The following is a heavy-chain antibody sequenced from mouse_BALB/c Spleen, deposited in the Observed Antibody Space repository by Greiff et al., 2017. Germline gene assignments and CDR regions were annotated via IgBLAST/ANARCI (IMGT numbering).Heavy chain of an antibody. V-gene: IGHV1-4*02. J-gene: IGHJ2*01. D-gene: IGHD2-3*01. CDR1: GYTFTSYT. CDR2: INPSSGYT. Sequence: QVQLKQSAAELARPGASVKMSCKASGYTFTSYTMHWVKQRPGQGLEWIGYINPSSGYTEYNQKFKDKTTLTADKSSSTAYMQLSSLTSEDSAVYYCARSIYDGHFDYWGQGTTLTVSS. CDR3: ARSIYDGHFDY.